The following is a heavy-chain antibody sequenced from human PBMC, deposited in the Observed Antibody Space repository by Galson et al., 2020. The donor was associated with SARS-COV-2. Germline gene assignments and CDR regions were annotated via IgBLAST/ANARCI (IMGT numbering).Heavy chain of an antibody. V-gene: IGHV4-39*01. CDR1: GGSISSSSYY. J-gene: IGHJ6*02. D-gene: IGHD4-4*01. CDR3: ASETTVTTKSLNDGMDV. CDR2: IYYSGST. Sequence: SETLSLTCTVSGGSISSSSYYWGWIRQPPGKGLEWIGSIYYSGSTYYNPSLKSRVTISVDTSKNQFSLKLSSVTAADTAVYYCASETTVTTKSLNDGMDVWGQGTTVTVSS.